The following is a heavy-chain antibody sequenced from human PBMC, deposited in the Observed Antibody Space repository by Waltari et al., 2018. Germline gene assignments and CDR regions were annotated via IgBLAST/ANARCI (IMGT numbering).Heavy chain of an antibody. J-gene: IGHJ3*02. CDR1: GGSISSYY. CDR3: ARVVDAPVGDAFDI. D-gene: IGHD2-15*01. Sequence: QVQLQESGPGLVKPSETLSLTCTVSGGSISSYYWTWIRQPPGKGLAWIGDNYYSGSTNYNPSLKSRVTISVDTSKNQFSLKLSSVTAADTAVYYCARVVDAPVGDAFDIWGQGTMVTVSS. V-gene: IGHV4-59*01. CDR2: NYYSGST.